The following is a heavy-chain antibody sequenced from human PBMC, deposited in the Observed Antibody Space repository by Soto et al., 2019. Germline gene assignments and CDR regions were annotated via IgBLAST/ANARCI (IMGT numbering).Heavy chain of an antibody. CDR1: GGSISNKY. Sequence: SETLSLTCTVSGGSISNKYWSWIRQPAGKGLEWIGRMSSSGVTNYSPSLKSRVTMSVDMSKNQFSLKLSSVTATDAAVYYCARALDSSGWYGDDAFDIWGQGTMVTVPS. V-gene: IGHV4-4*07. CDR2: MSSSGVT. D-gene: IGHD6-19*01. CDR3: ARALDSSGWYGDDAFDI. J-gene: IGHJ3*02.